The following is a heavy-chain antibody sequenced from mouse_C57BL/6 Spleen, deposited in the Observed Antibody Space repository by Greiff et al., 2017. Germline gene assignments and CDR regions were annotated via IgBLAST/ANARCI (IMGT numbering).Heavy chain of an antibody. CDR1: GYTFTDYE. J-gene: IGHJ2*01. D-gene: IGHD1-1*01. Sequence: VQLQESGAELVRPGASVTLSCKASGYTFTDYEMHWVKQTPVHGLEWIGAIDPETGGTAYNQKFKGKAILTADKSSSTAYMELRSLTSEDSAVYYCTRFQGITTVVPYYFDYWGQGTTLTVSS. CDR2: IDPETGGT. V-gene: IGHV1-15*01. CDR3: TRFQGITTVVPYYFDY.